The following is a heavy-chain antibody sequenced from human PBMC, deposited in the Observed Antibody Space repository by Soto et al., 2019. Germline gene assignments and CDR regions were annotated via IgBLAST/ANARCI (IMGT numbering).Heavy chain of an antibody. D-gene: IGHD6-25*01. Sequence: PSETLSLTCSVSGDSMRGYHFYWGWIRQAPGKGLEWIGSAYFSGGNTYYSPSLKSRVSISVDTSKNEFSLRLTSPTAADTAVYFCAYGSSSAWIDYWGRGTLVTVS. CDR2: AYFSGGNT. V-gene: IGHV4-39*01. CDR1: GDSMRGYHFY. CDR3: AYGSSSAWIDY. J-gene: IGHJ4*02.